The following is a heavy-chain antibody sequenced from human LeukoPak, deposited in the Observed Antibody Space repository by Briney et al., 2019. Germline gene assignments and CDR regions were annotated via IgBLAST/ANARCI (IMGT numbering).Heavy chain of an antibody. CDR2: NNPGGSHI. Sequence: EFLKISCKGSGYSFTNYWIAWVRQMPGKGLGWMGANNPGGSHIRYSPSFQGQVTISTDKSISTAYQQCSSLKASDTAIYYCARKNPTALRNNWFDPWGQGTLVTVSS. CDR1: GYSFTNYW. V-gene: IGHV5-51*01. D-gene: IGHD5-18*01. J-gene: IGHJ5*02. CDR3: ARKNPTALRNNWFDP.